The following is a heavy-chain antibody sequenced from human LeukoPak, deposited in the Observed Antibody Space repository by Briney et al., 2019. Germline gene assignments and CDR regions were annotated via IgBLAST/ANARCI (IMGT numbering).Heavy chain of an antibody. Sequence: ASVKVTCKASGGTFSSYAISWMRQAPGQGLEWMGRIIPIFGIANYAQKFQGRVTITADKSTSTAYMELSSLRSEDTAVYYCAREGYYYDSSGLIHYYYYGMDVWGQGTTVTVSS. D-gene: IGHD3-22*01. CDR2: IIPIFGIA. CDR3: AREGYYYDSSGLIHYYYYGMDV. V-gene: IGHV1-69*04. J-gene: IGHJ6*02. CDR1: GGTFSSYA.